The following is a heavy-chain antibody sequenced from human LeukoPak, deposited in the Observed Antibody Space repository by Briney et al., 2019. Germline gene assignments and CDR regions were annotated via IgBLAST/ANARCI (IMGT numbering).Heavy chain of an antibody. V-gene: IGHV3-33*01. J-gene: IGHJ5*02. CDR3: ARDTDTTSHYGRFDP. CDR1: GFTFTGYG. Sequence: PGGSLRLSCAASGFTFTGYGFHWVRQAPGKGLAWVAVVWYDGTRKYYADSVKGRFTVSRDNSENTVYLQISGLRAEDTAVYYCARDTDTTSHYGRFDPWGQGTLVTVSS. CDR2: VWYDGTRK. D-gene: IGHD4-17*01.